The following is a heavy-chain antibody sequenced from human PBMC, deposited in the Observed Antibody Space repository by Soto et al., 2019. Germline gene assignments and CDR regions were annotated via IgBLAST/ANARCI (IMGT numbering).Heavy chain of an antibody. CDR3: ARVHCSAGTCLDGLDF. D-gene: IGHD2-15*01. CDR1: GDSVSSNGAC. V-gene: IGHV6-1*01. J-gene: IGHJ6*02. CDR2: IYYRSKWFH. Sequence: HSQTLSLTCVISGDSVSSNGACWNWIRQSPSRGLQWLGRIYYRSKWFHDYAASVESRMAINPDTSRNQFSLRLNYVTPEDTAVYYCARVHCSAGTCLDGLDFWGQGTKVTVSS.